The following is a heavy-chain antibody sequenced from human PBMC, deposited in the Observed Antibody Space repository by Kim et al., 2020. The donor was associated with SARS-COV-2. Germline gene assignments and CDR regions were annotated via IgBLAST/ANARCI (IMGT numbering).Heavy chain of an antibody. Sequence: SETLSLTCAVYGGSFSGYYWSWIRQPPGKGLEWIGEINHSGSTNYNPSLKSRVTISVDTSKNQFSLKLSSVTAADTAVYYCARGSLDIVVVPAAIGADYWGQGTLVTVSS. D-gene: IGHD2-2*01. CDR3: ARGSLDIVVVPAAIGADY. CDR1: GGSFSGYY. J-gene: IGHJ4*02. V-gene: IGHV4-34*01. CDR2: INHSGST.